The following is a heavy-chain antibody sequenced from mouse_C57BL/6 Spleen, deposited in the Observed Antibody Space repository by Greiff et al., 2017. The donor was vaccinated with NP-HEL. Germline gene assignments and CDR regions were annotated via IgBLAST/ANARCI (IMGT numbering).Heavy chain of an antibody. D-gene: IGHD2-4*01. CDR2: ISYDGSN. CDR3: ARERDYDYDDFAY. CDR1: GYSITSGYY. V-gene: IGHV3-6*01. J-gene: IGHJ3*01. Sequence: DVKLQESGPGLVKPSQSLSLTCSVTGYSITSGYYWNWIRQFPGNKLEWMGYISYDGSNNYNPSLKNRISITRDTSKNQFFLKLNSVTTEDTATYYCARERDYDYDDFAYWGQGTLVTVSA.